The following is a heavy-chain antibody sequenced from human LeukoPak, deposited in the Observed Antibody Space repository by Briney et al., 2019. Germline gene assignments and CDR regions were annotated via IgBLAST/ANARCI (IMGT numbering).Heavy chain of an antibody. J-gene: IGHJ4*02. D-gene: IGHD5-12*01. Sequence: ASVKVSCKASGYTFTGYYMHWVRQAPGQGLEWLGWINPDNGGTNYAQKFQGRVTMTRDMSISTAYMELSRLRSDDTAVYYCARDPSNSGYDYLYYFDYWGQGTLVTVFS. V-gene: IGHV1-2*02. CDR1: GYTFTGYY. CDR2: INPDNGGT. CDR3: ARDPSNSGYDYLYYFDY.